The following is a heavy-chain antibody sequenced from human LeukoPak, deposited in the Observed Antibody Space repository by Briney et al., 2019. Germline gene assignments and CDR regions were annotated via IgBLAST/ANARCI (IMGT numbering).Heavy chain of an antibody. J-gene: IGHJ4*02. CDR2: ISSSSSYI. CDR3: ARDRSPLYYDSSGYDF. V-gene: IGHV3-21*01. CDR1: GFTFSSYS. Sequence: PGGSLRLSCAASGFTFSSYSMNWVRQAPGKGLEWVSSISSSSSYIYYADSVKGRFTISRDNAKNSLYLQMNSLRAEDTAVYYCARDRSPLYYDSSGYDFGGQGTLVTVSS. D-gene: IGHD3-22*01.